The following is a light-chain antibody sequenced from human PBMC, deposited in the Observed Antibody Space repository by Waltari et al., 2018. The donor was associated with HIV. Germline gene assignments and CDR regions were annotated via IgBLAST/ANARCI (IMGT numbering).Light chain of an antibody. CDR1: SSDVGDSNY. CDR2: EVN. J-gene: IGLJ3*02. Sequence: QSALTPPPSASGSPGPSVTISCTGISSDVGDSNYVSWYQQHPGKAPQLMIYEVNKRPSGVPDRFSGSKSGNTASLTVSGLQAEDEADYYCSSYVGSNRVFGGGTKLTVL. V-gene: IGLV2-8*01. CDR3: SSYVGSNRV.